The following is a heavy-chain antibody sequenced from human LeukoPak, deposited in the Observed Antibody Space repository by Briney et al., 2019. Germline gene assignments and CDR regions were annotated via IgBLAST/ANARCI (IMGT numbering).Heavy chain of an antibody. J-gene: IGHJ4*02. CDR1: GFTFSSYA. CDR3: ASVTYYYDAGDDY. CDR2: ISYDGSNK. Sequence: HPGGSLRLSCAASGFTFSSYAMHWVRQAPGKGLEWVAVISYDGSNKYYADSVKGRFTISRDNSKNTLHLQMNSLRAEDTAVYYCASVTYYYDAGDDYWGQGTLVTVSS. D-gene: IGHD3-22*01. V-gene: IGHV3-30-3*01.